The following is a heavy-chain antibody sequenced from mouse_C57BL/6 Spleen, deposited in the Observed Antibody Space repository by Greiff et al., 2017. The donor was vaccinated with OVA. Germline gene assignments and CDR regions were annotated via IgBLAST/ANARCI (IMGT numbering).Heavy chain of an antibody. J-gene: IGHJ2*01. CDR2: ISDGGSYT. D-gene: IGHD1-1*02. CDR3: ARDRGNYFDY. V-gene: IGHV5-4*01. Sequence: EVHLVESGGGLVKPGGSLKLSCAASGFTFSSYAMSWVRKTPEKRLEWVATISDGGSYTYYPDNVTGRFTISRDNAKNNLYLQMSHLKAEDTAMYYCARDRGNYFDYWGQGTTLTVSS. CDR1: GFTFSSYA.